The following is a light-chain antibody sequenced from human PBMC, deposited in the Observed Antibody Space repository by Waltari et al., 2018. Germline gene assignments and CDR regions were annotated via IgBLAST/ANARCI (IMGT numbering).Light chain of an antibody. V-gene: IGLV2-14*01. Sequence: QSALTQPASVSGSPGQSITISCTGTRSDVGGFNYVSWYQQHPGKAPKLMIYEVSNRPSGVSNRFSGSKSGNTASLTISGLQAEDEADYYCSSYTSISARVFGPGTKVTVL. CDR1: RSDVGGFNY. CDR3: SSYTSISARV. J-gene: IGLJ1*01. CDR2: EVS.